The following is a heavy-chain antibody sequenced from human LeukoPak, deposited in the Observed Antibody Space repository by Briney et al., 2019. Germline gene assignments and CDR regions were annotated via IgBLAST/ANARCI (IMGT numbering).Heavy chain of an antibody. CDR2: IYTSGST. Sequence: SETLSLTCTVSGGSISSGSYYWSWIRQPAGKGLEWIGRIYTSGSTNYNPSLKSRVTISVDTSKNQFSLKLSSVTAADTAVYYCARDRGGIPFDPWGQGTLVTVSS. CDR1: GGSISSGSYY. CDR3: ARDRGGIPFDP. D-gene: IGHD3-10*01. V-gene: IGHV4-61*02. J-gene: IGHJ5*02.